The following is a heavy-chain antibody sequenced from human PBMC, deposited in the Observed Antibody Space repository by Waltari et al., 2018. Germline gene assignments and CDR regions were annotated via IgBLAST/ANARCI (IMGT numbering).Heavy chain of an antibody. CDR2: IYYNGIT. J-gene: IGHJ6*03. CDR3: ARIGSSHYYYYYYMDV. CDR1: GASINPKNFY. V-gene: IGHV4-39*01. D-gene: IGHD6-6*01. Sequence: QLQLQESGPGLVKPSETLSLSCTVSGASINPKNFYWGWIRQPPGKGLQWIGSIYYNGITFYNPSLKSRVTISVDTSQNQFSLKLSSVTAADTAVYYCARIGSSHYYYYYYMDVWGKGTTVTVSS.